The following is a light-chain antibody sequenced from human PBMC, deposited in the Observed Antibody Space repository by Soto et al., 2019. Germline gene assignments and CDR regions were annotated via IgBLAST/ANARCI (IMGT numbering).Light chain of an antibody. CDR2: EVS. Sequence: QSVLTQPASVSGSPGQSITISCTGTSSDVSAYNYVSWFQQHPDKVPKLIIYEVSNRPSGVSSRFSGSKSGNTASLTISGLQAEDEADYYCSSYRSTSNYVFGSGTKVTVL. J-gene: IGLJ1*01. CDR3: SSYRSTSNYV. CDR1: SSDVSAYNY. V-gene: IGLV2-14*01.